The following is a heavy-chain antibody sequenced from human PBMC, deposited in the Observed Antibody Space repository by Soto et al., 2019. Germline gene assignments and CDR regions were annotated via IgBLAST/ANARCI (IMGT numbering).Heavy chain of an antibody. CDR3: AKVPYSSSYVGWFDP. V-gene: IGHV3-23*01. J-gene: IGHJ5*02. CDR2: ISGSGGST. CDR1: GFTFSSYA. Sequence: PGGSLRLSCAASGFTFSSYAMSWVRQAPGKGLEWVSAISGSGGSTYYADSVKGRFTISRDNSKNTLYLQMNSLRAEDTAVYYCAKVPYSSSYVGWFDPWGQGTLVTVSS. D-gene: IGHD6-6*01.